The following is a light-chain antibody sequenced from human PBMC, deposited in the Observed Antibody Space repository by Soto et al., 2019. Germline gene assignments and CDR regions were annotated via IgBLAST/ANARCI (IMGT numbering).Light chain of an antibody. Sequence: DIVMTQSPLSLPVTPGEPAYISCRSSQSLLHSNGYNYLDWYLQKPVQSPQLLIYLGSNRASGVPDRFSGSGSGTDFTLKISRVEAEDVGVYYCMQALQTPVFGQGTKVQIK. CDR3: MQALQTPV. V-gene: IGKV2-28*01. CDR2: LGS. CDR1: QSLLHSNGYNY. J-gene: IGKJ1*01.